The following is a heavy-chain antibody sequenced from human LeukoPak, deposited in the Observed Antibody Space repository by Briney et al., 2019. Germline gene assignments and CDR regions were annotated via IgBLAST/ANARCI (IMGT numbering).Heavy chain of an antibody. CDR2: IWYDGSNK. CDR3: ARGGYSYATDY. D-gene: IGHD5-18*01. Sequence: PGRSLRLSCAASGFTFSSYGMHWVRQAPGKGLEWVAVIWYDGSNKYYADSVKGRFTISRDNSKNTLYLQMNSLRAEDTAVYYCARGGYSYATDYWGQGTLVTVSS. V-gene: IGHV3-33*01. CDR1: GFTFSSYG. J-gene: IGHJ4*02.